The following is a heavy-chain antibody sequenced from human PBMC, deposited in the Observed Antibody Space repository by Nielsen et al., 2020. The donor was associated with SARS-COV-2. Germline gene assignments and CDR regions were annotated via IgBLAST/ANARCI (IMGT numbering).Heavy chain of an antibody. CDR2: INAGNGNT. V-gene: IGHV1-3*01. CDR3: ARRGVVVALRVYYYYGMDV. D-gene: IGHD2/OR15-2a*01. Sequence: ASVKVSCKASGYTFTSYAMHWVRQAPGQRLEWMGWINAGNGNTKYSQKFQGRVTITRDTSASTAYMELSSLRSEDTAVYYCARRGVVVALRVYYYYGMDVWGQGTTVTVSS. J-gene: IGHJ6*02. CDR1: GYTFTSYA.